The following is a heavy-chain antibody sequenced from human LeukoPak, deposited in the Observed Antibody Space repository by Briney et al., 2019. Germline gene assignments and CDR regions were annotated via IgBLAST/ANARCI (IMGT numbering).Heavy chain of an antibody. V-gene: IGHV3-21*01. Sequence: GGSLRLSCAASGFGFSSYTMSWVRQAPGKGLEWVSSIGDNSSYIHYGDSVKGRFTISRDNANKVVYLQMNSLRGEDTAVYYCARAYYDSLTGFYLDGMDVWGQGTLVTVSS. CDR2: IGDNSSYI. D-gene: IGHD3-9*01. CDR1: GFGFSSYT. J-gene: IGHJ4*02. CDR3: ARAYYDSLTGFYLDGMDV.